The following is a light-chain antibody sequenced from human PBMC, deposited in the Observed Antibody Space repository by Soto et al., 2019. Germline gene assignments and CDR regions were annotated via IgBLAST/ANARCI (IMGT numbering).Light chain of an antibody. CDR3: QQYGGSPRT. J-gene: IGKJ1*01. CDR1: QSISSNF. V-gene: IGKV3-20*01. CDR2: GAS. Sequence: EIVLTQSPGTLYLSPGEXATLSCRASQSISSNFLAWYQQKRGQAPRLLIHGASNRATGIPDRFSGSGSGTDFTLTITRLEPEDFAVYYCQQYGGSPRTFGQGTKVDIK.